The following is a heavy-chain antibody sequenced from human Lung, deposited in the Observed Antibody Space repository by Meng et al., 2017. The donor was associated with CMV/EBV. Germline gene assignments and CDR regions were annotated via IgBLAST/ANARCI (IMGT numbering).Heavy chain of an antibody. J-gene: IGHJ4*02. D-gene: IGHD3-3*01. V-gene: IGHV3-21*01. Sequence: GGSLRLXCAASGFTFSGYCMNWVRQAPGKGLEWVSSISSSSTYIYYADSVKGRFTISRDNAKNSLYLEMNSLRAEDTAVYYCVRDLPPYYDFWSGYLDFWGQGKXVTVSS. CDR3: VRDLPPYYDFWSGYLDF. CDR1: GFTFSGYC. CDR2: ISSSSTYI.